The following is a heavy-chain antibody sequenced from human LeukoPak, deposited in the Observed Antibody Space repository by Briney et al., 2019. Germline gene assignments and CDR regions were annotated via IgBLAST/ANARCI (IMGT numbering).Heavy chain of an antibody. V-gene: IGHV3-30-3*01. CDR1: GFTLRSYA. Sequence: PGRSLRLSCAGSGFTLRSYAMHWVRQAPGKGLEWVAVISYDGSNKYYADSVKGRFTISRDNSKNTLYLQMNSLRAEDTAVYYCARDLTVAGNYWGQGTLVTVSS. CDR3: ARDLTVAGNY. CDR2: ISYDGSNK. D-gene: IGHD6-19*01. J-gene: IGHJ4*02.